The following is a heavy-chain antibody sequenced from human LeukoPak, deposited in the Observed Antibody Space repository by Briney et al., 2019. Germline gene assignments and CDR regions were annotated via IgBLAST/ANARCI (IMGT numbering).Heavy chain of an antibody. CDR1: GFTFSSYD. CDR2: IGTAGDP. D-gene: IGHD3-16*02. CDR3: ARSLGILGFYYFDY. V-gene: IGHV3-13*05. Sequence: PGGSLRLSCAASGFTFSSYDMHWVRQATGKGLEWVSAIGTAGDPYYPGSVKGRFTISRENAKNSLYLQMNSLRAGDTAVYYCARSLGILGFYYFDYWGQGTLVTVSS. J-gene: IGHJ4*02.